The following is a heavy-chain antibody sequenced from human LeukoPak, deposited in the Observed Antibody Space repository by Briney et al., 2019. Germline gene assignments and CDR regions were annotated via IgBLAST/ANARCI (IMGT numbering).Heavy chain of an antibody. CDR1: GFTFSSYS. D-gene: IGHD5-12*01. J-gene: IGHJ4*02. Sequence: GGSLRLSCAASGFTFSSYSMNWVRQAPGKGLEWVAVISYDGSNKYYADSVKGRFTISRDNSKNTLYLQMNSLRAEDTAVYYCAREPLGYSWGQGTLVTVSS. CDR2: ISYDGSNK. CDR3: AREPLGYS. V-gene: IGHV3-30*03.